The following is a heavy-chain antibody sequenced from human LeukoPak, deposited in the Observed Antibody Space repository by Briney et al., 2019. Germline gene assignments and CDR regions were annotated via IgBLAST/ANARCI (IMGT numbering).Heavy chain of an antibody. CDR2: IYYSGST. D-gene: IGHD5-18*01. J-gene: IGHJ4*02. V-gene: IGHV4-31*03. CDR3: ASSGYGYGYYFDY. CDR1: GGSISSGGYY. Sequence: SETLSLTCTVSGGSISSGGYYWSWIRQHPGKGLEWIGYIYYSGSTYYNPSLKSRVTISVDTSKNQFSLKLSSVTAADTAVYYCASSGYGYGYYFDYWGQGTLVTVSS.